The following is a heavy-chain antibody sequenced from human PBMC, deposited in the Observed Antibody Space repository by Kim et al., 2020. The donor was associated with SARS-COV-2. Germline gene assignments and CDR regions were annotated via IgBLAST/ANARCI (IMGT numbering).Heavy chain of an antibody. J-gene: IGHJ4*02. V-gene: IGHV1-18*01. CDR2: ISTYNGNT. Sequence: ASVKVSCKASGYIFTSYGISWVRQAPGQGLEWMGWISTYNGNTKYAQKLQGRVTMTTDTSTSTVYMELRSLRSDDTAVYYCCYDNNGYFGDYWGRGTLVTVSS. D-gene: IGHD3-22*01. CDR3: CYDNNGYFGDY. CDR1: GYIFTSYG.